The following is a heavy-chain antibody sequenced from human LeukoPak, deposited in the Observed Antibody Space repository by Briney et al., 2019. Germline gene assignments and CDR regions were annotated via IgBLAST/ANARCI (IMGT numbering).Heavy chain of an antibody. CDR2: IGRSDSYT. J-gene: IGHJ3*02. Sequence: KGGSSLQISGKGSVSFFTSYWISGLRPLGGKGVEGLGTIGRSDSYTNSSPSLQGHLIISADKSNSTAYLQWSSLNASDTAMYYCARQLWFGERFGGAFDIWGQGTMVTVSS. CDR1: VSFFTSYW. V-gene: IGHV5-10-1*01. CDR3: ARQLWFGERFGGAFDI. D-gene: IGHD3-10*01.